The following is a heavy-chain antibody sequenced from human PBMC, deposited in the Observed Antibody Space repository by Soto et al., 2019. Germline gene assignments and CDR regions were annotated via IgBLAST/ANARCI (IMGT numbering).Heavy chain of an antibody. V-gene: IGHV1-18*01. Sequence: QVQLVQSGTEVKKPGASVKVSCKASGYTFTNYSISWVRQAPGQGLEWMGWISAYNGNTNYVQKFRGRVTMTTDTSTSTAYMELRSLRSDDTAVYYCARDTDTMVTFDHWGQGTLVTVSS. CDR2: ISAYNGNT. J-gene: IGHJ4*02. CDR1: GYTFTNYS. D-gene: IGHD2-21*02. CDR3: ARDTDTMVTFDH.